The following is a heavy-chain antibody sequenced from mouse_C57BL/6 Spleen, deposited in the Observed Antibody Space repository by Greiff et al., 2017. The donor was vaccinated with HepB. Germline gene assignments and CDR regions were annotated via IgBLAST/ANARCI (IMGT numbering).Heavy chain of an antibody. D-gene: IGHD3-2*02. J-gene: IGHJ4*01. CDR1: GYTFTSYW. CDR3: AVDSAGYGYAMDY. CDR2: INPSNGGT. V-gene: IGHV1-53*01. Sequence: QVQLKQPGTELVKPGASVKLSCKASGYTFTSYWMHWVKQRPGQGLEWIGNINPSNGGTNYNEKFKSKATLTVDKASSTAYMQLSSLTSEDSAVYYCAVDSAGYGYAMDYWGQGTSVTVSS.